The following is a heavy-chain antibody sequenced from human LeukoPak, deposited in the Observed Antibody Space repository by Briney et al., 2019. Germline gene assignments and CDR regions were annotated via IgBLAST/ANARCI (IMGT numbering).Heavy chain of an antibody. D-gene: IGHD3-10*01. V-gene: IGHV4-4*07. Sequence: PSGTLSLTCTVSGASISPYYWNWIRQPAGKGLVWIGRLYPSGSSDYNPSLKSRVTMSVDTSRNQFSLRVTSVTAADTAIYYCARDLSGSLYFDYWGQGILVTVS. CDR1: GASISPYY. J-gene: IGHJ4*02. CDR3: ARDLSGSLYFDY. CDR2: LYPSGSS.